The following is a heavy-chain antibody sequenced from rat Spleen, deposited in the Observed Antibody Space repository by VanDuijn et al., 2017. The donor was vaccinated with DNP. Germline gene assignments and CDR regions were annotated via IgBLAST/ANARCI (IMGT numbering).Heavy chain of an antibody. V-gene: IGHV3-1*01. J-gene: IGHJ2*01. CDR2: ISYSGST. CDR3: ARWYNYFDY. CDR1: GYSITSNY. D-gene: IGHD1-5*01. Sequence: EVQLQESGPGLVKPSQSLSLTCSVTGYSITSNYWGWIRKFPGNKMEWVGHISYSGSTSYNPSLKSRISITRDTSKNQFFLHLNSVTTEDTATYYCARWYNYFDYWGQGVMVTVSS.